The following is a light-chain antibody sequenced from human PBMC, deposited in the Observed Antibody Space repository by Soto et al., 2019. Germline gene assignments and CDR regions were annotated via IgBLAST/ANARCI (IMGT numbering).Light chain of an antibody. CDR2: GNS. CDR3: QSYDSSLSGSV. V-gene: IGLV1-40*01. J-gene: IGLJ2*01. CDR1: SSSIGAGYD. Sequence: QSVLTQPPSVSGAPGQRVTMSCTGSSSSIGAGYDVNWYQQLPGTAPKLLIYGNSNRPSGVPDRFSGSKSGTSASLAITGLQAEDEADYYCQSYDSSLSGSVFGGGTKLIVL.